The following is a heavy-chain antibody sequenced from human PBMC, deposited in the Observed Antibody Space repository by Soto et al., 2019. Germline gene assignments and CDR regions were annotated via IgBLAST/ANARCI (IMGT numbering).Heavy chain of an antibody. Sequence: ASVKVSCKASGYTFTSYAMHWVRQAPGQRLEWMGWINAGNGNTKYSQKFQGRVTITRDTSASTAYMELSSLRSEDTAVYYCARDLHGEHPNFFDYWGQGTLVTVS. CDR3: ARDLHGEHPNFFDY. CDR2: INAGNGNT. J-gene: IGHJ4*02. V-gene: IGHV1-3*01. CDR1: GYTFTSYA.